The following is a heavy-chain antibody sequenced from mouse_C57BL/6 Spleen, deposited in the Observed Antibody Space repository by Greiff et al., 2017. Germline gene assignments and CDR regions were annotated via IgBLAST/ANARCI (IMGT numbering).Heavy chain of an antibody. CDR2: IDPSDSYT. J-gene: IGHJ2*01. Sequence: QVQLQQPGAELVMPGASVKLSCKASGYTFTSYWMHWVKQRPGQGLEWIGEIDPSDSYTHYNEKFKSKATLTVDKSSSTAYMQRSSLTSEDSAVYYGARGDYLCYCDYWGQGTTLTVSS. CDR3: ARGDYLCYCDY. D-gene: IGHD1-1*01. CDR1: GYTFTSYW. V-gene: IGHV1-69*01.